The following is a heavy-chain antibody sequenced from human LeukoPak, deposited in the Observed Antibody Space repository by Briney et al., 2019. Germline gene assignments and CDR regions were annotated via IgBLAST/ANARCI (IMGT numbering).Heavy chain of an antibody. V-gene: IGHV3-73*01. Sequence: GGSLRLSCAASGFTFSGSAMHWVRQASGKGLEWVGRIRSKANSYATAYAASVKGRFTISRDDSKNTAYLQMNSLRAEDTAVYYCAKEGSVVLWGSGRYYFDYWGQGTLVTVSS. CDR2: IRSKANSYAT. CDR3: AKEGSVVLWGSGRYYFDY. D-gene: IGHD3-10*01. CDR1: GFTFSGSA. J-gene: IGHJ4*02.